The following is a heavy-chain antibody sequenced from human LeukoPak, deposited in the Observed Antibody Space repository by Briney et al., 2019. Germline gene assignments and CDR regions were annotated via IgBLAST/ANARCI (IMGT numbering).Heavy chain of an antibody. V-gene: IGHV4-59*01. D-gene: IGHD3-10*01. Sequence: SETLSLTCTVSSGSISSYYWSWIRQPPGKGLEWVGYISYSGSTNYNPSLKSRVTISVDTSKNQFSLKLSSVTAADTAVYYCARGALWFGESNFDYWGQGTLVTVSS. CDR2: ISYSGST. CDR3: ARGALWFGESNFDY. CDR1: SGSISSYY. J-gene: IGHJ4*02.